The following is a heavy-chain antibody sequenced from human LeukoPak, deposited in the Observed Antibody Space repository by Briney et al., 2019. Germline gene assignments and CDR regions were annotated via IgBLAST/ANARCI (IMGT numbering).Heavy chain of an antibody. Sequence: SETLSLTCTVSGGSISSSSYYWGWIRQPPGKGLEWIGSIYYSGSTYYNPSLKSRVTISVDTSKNQFSLKLSSVTAADTAVYYCARDRNIAVAGTLLYWGQGTLVTVSS. V-gene: IGHV4-39*07. CDR2: IYYSGST. CDR3: ARDRNIAVAGTLLY. J-gene: IGHJ4*02. D-gene: IGHD6-19*01. CDR1: GGSISSSSYY.